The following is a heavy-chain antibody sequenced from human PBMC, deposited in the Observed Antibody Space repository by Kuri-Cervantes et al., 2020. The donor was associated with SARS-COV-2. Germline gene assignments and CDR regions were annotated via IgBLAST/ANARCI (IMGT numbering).Heavy chain of an antibody. J-gene: IGHJ4*02. Sequence: GESLKISCAASGFTFSSYWMSWVRQAPGKGLEWVANIKQDGSEKYYVDSVKGRFTISRDNANDSLFLQMNSLRAEDTAVYYCTRTYMVRGVEFDYWGQGTLVTVSS. D-gene: IGHD3-10*01. CDR2: IKQDGSEK. V-gene: IGHV3-7*01. CDR1: GFTFSSYW. CDR3: TRTYMVRGVEFDY.